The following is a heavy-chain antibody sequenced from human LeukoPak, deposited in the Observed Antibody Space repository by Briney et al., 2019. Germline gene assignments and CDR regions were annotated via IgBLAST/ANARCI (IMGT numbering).Heavy chain of an antibody. CDR2: VSGSGGST. V-gene: IGHV3-23*01. CDR3: AKGNDILTGYYHY. CDR1: GFTFSNYA. J-gene: IGHJ4*02. D-gene: IGHD3-9*01. Sequence: PGGSLRLSCAASGFTFSNYAMSWVRQAPGKGLEWVSFVSGSGGSTYYADSVKGRFAISRDNSKNTLYLQMNSLRAEDTAVYYCAKGNDILTGYYHYWGQGTLVTVSS.